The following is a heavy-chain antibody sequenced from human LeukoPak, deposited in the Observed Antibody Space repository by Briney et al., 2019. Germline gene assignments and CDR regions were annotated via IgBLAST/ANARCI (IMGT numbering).Heavy chain of an antibody. CDR1: GFTVSSYG. Sequence: GGSLRLSCAASGFTVSSYGMNWVRQAPGKGLEWVSYISTSSSTIYYADSVKGRFTISRDNSKNTLYLQMNSLRAEDTAVYYCAKDHPPYGSGTRFDYWGQGTLVTVSS. CDR3: AKDHPPYGSGTRFDY. J-gene: IGHJ4*02. CDR2: ISTSSSTI. V-gene: IGHV3-48*01. D-gene: IGHD3-10*01.